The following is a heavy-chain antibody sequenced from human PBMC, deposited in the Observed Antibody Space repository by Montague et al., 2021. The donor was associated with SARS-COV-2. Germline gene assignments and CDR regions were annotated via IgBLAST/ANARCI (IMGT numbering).Heavy chain of an antibody. CDR3: AREQPYNWNYDRPHFDY. CDR2: ISSSVSTL. CDR1: GFTFSSYE. V-gene: IGHV3-48*03. J-gene: IGHJ4*02. Sequence: SLRLSCAASGFTFSSYEMNWVRQAPGKGLEWVSYISSSVSTLYYAYSXXVLFTISRDNAKNSLYLQMNSLRAEDTAVSYCAREQPYNWNYDRPHFDYWGQGTLVTVSS. D-gene: IGHD1-7*01.